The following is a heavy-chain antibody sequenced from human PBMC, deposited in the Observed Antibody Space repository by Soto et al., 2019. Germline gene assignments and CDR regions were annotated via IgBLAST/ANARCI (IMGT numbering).Heavy chain of an antibody. CDR2: ISSDNGDT. V-gene: IGHV1-18*01. CDR1: GYTFTNFG. D-gene: IGHD3-9*01. CDR3: TRDAKYYDILTGYFVNDY. Sequence: ASVKVSCKASGYTFTNFGISWVRQAPGQGLEWLGWISSDNGDTKYAQKFQGRVTMTTDTATTTVYMELGSLKADDTAVYYCTRDAKYYDILTGYFVNDYWGQGTLVTV. J-gene: IGHJ4*02.